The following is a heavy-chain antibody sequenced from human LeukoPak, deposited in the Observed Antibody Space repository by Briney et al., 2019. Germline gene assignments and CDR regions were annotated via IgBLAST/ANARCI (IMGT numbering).Heavy chain of an antibody. CDR1: GFTFSSYA. D-gene: IGHD1-26*01. CDR3: AKDPHRVVGATTVYY. Sequence: PGGSLTLSCAASGFTFSSYAMRWVRPAPGRGREWVSALSGSGGSTYYADSVKGWFTTARDNSKDTLYLQMNSLRADDTAVYYCAKDPHRVVGATTVYYWGEGGLVTVSS. CDR2: LSGSGGST. V-gene: IGHV3-23*01. J-gene: IGHJ4*02.